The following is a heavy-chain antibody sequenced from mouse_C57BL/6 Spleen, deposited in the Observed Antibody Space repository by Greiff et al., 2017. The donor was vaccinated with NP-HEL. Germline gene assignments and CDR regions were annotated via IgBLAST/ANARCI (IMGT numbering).Heavy chain of an antibody. J-gene: IGHJ4*01. Sequence: QVQLQQPGAELVRPGSSVKLSCKASGYTFTSYWMDWVKQRPGQGLEWIGNIYPSDSETHYNQKFKDKATLTVDKSSSTAYMQLSSLTSEDSAVYYCARENYGSSIYYYAMDYWGQGTSVTVSS. V-gene: IGHV1-61*01. CDR3: ARENYGSSIYYYAMDY. D-gene: IGHD1-1*01. CDR2: IYPSDSET. CDR1: GYTFTSYW.